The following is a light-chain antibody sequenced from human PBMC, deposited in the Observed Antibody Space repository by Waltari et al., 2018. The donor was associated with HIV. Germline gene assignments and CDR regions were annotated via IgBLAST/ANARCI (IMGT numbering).Light chain of an antibody. J-gene: IGKJ1*01. V-gene: IGKV4-1*01. Sequence: DIVMTQSPDSLVVSLGERATINCKSSQSVLYRSNNRNYLAWYQQKPGQPPKLLIYWASTRESGVPDRFSGRGSGTDFTLTISSLQAEDVAVYYCQQYYSTPWTFGQGTKVKSN. CDR3: QQYYSTPWT. CDR2: WAS. CDR1: QSVLYRSNNRNY.